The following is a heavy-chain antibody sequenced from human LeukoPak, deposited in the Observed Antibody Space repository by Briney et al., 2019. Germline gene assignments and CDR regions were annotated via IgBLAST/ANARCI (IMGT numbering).Heavy chain of an antibody. J-gene: IGHJ3*02. CDR2: ISATGGST. D-gene: IGHD3-16*01. V-gene: IGHV3-23*01. CDR1: GFTFSTYA. CDR3: AKSQFGGVFDGFDI. Sequence: PGGSLRLSCAASGFTFSTYAMSWVRQAPGKGLEWVSVISATGGSTYYADSVKGRLTISRDNSKNMLYLQMNSLRAEDTAVYYCAKSQFGGVFDGFDIWGQGTMVTVSS.